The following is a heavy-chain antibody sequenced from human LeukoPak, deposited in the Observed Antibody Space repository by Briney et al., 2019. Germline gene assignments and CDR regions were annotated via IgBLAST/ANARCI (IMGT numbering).Heavy chain of an antibody. CDR2: ISSSSSTI. D-gene: IGHD5-18*01. CDR3: ARDGSSTRGYSYGLPYYFDY. Sequence: GGSLRLSCAASGFTFSSYSMNWVRQAPGKGLEWVSYISSSSSTIYYADSVKGRFTISRDNAKNSLYLQMNSLRAEDTAVYYCARDGSSTRGYSYGLPYYFDYWGQGTLVTVSS. CDR1: GFTFSSYS. J-gene: IGHJ4*02. V-gene: IGHV3-48*01.